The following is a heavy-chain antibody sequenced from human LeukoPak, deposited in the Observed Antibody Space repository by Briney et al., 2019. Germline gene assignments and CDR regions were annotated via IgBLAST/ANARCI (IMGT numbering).Heavy chain of an antibody. CDR3: AREGPYYYGSGSSH. D-gene: IGHD3-10*01. CDR2: IYHNGKT. V-gene: IGHV4-38-2*02. J-gene: IGHJ4*02. Sequence: SETLSLTCAVSGFSVNNYYYWGWIRQPPGMGLEWIGTIYHNGKTYYNPSLNSRITMSIDTSKNQFSLNLRSVTAADTAVYYCAREGPYYYGSGSSHWGQGTLVTVSS. CDR1: GFSVNNYYY.